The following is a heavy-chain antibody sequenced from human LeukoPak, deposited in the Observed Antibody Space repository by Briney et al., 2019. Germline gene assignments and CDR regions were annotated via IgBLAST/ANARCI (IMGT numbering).Heavy chain of an antibody. V-gene: IGHV4-59*01. D-gene: IGHD6-6*01. Sequence: PSETLSLTCTVSGGSISSYYWSWIRQPPGKGLEWIGYIYYSGSTNYNPSLKSRVTISVDTSKNQFSLKLSSVTAADTAVYYCARGGASIATRLDYWGQGTLVTVSS. CDR2: IYYSGST. J-gene: IGHJ4*02. CDR3: ARGGASIATRLDY. CDR1: GGSISSYY.